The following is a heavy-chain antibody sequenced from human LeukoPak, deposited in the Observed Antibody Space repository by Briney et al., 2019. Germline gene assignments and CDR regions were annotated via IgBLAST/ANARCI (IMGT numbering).Heavy chain of an antibody. CDR3: ARRGPTAAPYYFDS. J-gene: IGHJ4*02. CDR2: TNGDATNT. CDR1: GFTFSAYA. D-gene: IGHD2-21*02. Sequence: GGSLRLSCAASGFTFSAYAMTWVRQAPGKGLEWVSATNGDATNTNYAGSVRGRFTISRDNSKDTMYLQINSLRAEDTALYYCARRGPTAAPYYFDSWGQGALVTVSS. V-gene: IGHV3-23*01.